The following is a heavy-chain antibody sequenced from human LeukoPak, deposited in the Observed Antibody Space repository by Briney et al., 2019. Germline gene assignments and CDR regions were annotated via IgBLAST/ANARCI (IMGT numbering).Heavy chain of an antibody. D-gene: IGHD3/OR15-3a*01. CDR3: ARNRRTGYYLNDAVDI. CDR2: ISSSGSTI. V-gene: IGHV3-11*04. CDR1: GFTFSDYY. Sequence: GGSLRLSCAASGFTFSDYYMSWIRQAPGKGLEWVSYISSSGSTIYYADSVKGRFTISRDNAKNSLYLQMNSLRAEDTAVYYCARNRRTGYYLNDAVDIWGQGTMVTVSS. J-gene: IGHJ3*02.